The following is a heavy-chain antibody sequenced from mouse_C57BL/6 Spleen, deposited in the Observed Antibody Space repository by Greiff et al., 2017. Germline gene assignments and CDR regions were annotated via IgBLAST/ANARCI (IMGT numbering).Heavy chain of an antibody. Sequence: QVQLKQPGAELVKPGASVKLSCKASGYTFTSYWMHWVKQRPGQGLEWIGMIHPNSGSTNYNEKFKSKATLTVDKSSSTAYMQLSSLTSEDSAVYYCARWRQHPFAYWGQGTLVTVSA. CDR1: GYTFTSYW. V-gene: IGHV1-64*01. D-gene: IGHD3-2*01. CDR3: ARWRQHPFAY. J-gene: IGHJ3*01. CDR2: IHPNSGST.